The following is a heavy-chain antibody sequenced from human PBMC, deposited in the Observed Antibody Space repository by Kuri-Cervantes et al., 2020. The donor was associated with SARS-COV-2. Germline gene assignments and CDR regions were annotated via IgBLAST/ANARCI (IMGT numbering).Heavy chain of an antibody. CDR3: ARSTHFRRLVVISQGGAFDI. CDR1: GYTFTGYY. V-gene: IGHV1-2*04. Sequence: ASVKVSCKASGYTFTGYYMHWVRQAPGQGLEWMGWINPNSGGTNYAQKFQGWVTMTRDTSISTVYLELSMLRSDGTAVYYCARSTHFRRLVVISQGGAFDIWGQGTMVTVSS. D-gene: IGHD3-22*01. J-gene: IGHJ3*02. CDR2: INPNSGGT.